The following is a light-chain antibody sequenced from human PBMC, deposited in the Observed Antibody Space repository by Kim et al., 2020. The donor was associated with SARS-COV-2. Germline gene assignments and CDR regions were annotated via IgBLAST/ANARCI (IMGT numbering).Light chain of an antibody. CDR1: AWPKQY. Sequence: SPGQPARITCAVYAWPKQYAYLYQQKPGQAPVVVIYRDSERPSGIPERFSGSSSGTTVTLTISGVQAEDAADYYCQSADSSGTYVFGTGTKVTVL. V-gene: IGLV3-25*03. CDR2: RDS. J-gene: IGLJ1*01. CDR3: QSADSSGTYV.